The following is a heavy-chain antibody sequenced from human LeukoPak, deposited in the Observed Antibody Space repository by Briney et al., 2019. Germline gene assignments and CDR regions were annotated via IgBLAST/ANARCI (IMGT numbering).Heavy chain of an antibody. J-gene: IGHJ3*02. D-gene: IGHD3-10*01. Sequence: PSETLSLTCTVSGGSISSGGYYWSWIRQHPGKGLEWIGYIYYSGSTYYNPSLKSRVTISVDTSKNQFSLKLSSVTAADTAVYYCARAYFSYYGSGSYPDAFDIWGQGTMVTVSS. CDR1: GGSISSGGYY. V-gene: IGHV4-31*03. CDR2: IYYSGST. CDR3: ARAYFSYYGSGSYPDAFDI.